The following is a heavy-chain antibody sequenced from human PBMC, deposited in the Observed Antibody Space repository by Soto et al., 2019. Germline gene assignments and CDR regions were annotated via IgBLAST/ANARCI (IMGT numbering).Heavy chain of an antibody. CDR2: FEPAKDKT. J-gene: IGHJ4*02. Sequence: GASVKVSCKVSGYTLSELSLHWVRQAPGKGLEWLGGFEPAKDKTLYAEKVQGRITVTEDTSTVTAYMELRSLTFEDTAVYYCATGDQLSAEVTGISFSFWGQGTRVTVSS. D-gene: IGHD2-21*02. V-gene: IGHV1-24*01. CDR1: GYTLSELS. CDR3: ATGDQLSAEVTGISFSF.